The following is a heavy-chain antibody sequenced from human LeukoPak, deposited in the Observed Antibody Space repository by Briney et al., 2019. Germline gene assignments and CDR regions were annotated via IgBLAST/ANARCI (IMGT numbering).Heavy chain of an antibody. CDR2: ISYDGSNK. CDR3: AKLRYYYYGMDV. V-gene: IGHV3-30*18. J-gene: IGHJ6*02. CDR1: GFTFSSYG. Sequence: GRSLRLSCAASGFTFSSYGMHWVRQAPGKGLEWVAVISYDGSNKYYADSVKGRFTISRDNSKNTLYLQMNSLRAEDTAVYYCAKLRYYYYGMDVWGQGTTVTVSS.